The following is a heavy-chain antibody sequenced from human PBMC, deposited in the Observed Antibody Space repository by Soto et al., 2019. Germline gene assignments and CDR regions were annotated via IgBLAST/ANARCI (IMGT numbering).Heavy chain of an antibody. J-gene: IGHJ6*02. CDR2: ITSSSSHI. CDR1: GFTLSSYT. V-gene: IGHV3-21*01. D-gene: IGHD3-10*01. CDR3: VRERGLSSFYGMDV. Sequence: VGSLRLSCAASGFTLSSYTMNWVRQASGKGLEWVASITSSSSHIYYADSVKGRFTISRDNAGNSLYLQMNSLRAEDTAVYYCVRERGLSSFYGMDVWGQGTTVIVSS.